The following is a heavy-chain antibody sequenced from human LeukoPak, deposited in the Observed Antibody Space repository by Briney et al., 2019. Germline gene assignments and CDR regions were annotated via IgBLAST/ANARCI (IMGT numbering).Heavy chain of an antibody. CDR2: ISNSGGNT. V-gene: IGHV3-23*01. CDR1: GFTFSSYA. CDR3: AKGGRHYYYMEV. Sequence: TGGSLRLSCAASGFTFSSYAMSWVRQAPGEGLEWVSAISNSGGNTYCADSVQSRCTISRDNSKNTLYLQMNSLRAEDTAVYYCAKGGRHYYYMEVWGKGTTVTVSS. D-gene: IGHD2-15*01. J-gene: IGHJ6*03.